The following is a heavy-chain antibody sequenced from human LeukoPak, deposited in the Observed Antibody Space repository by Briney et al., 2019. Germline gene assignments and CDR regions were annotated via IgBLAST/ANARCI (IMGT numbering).Heavy chain of an antibody. Sequence: GASVKVSCKASGGTFSSYAISWVRQAPGQGLEWMGGISPIFGTANYAQKFQGRVTITTDESTSTAYMELSSLRSEDTAVYYCARPDSSGGFDYWGQGPLVTVSS. CDR1: GGTFSSYA. D-gene: IGHD3-22*01. CDR3: ARPDSSGGFDY. V-gene: IGHV1-69*05. J-gene: IGHJ4*02. CDR2: ISPIFGTA.